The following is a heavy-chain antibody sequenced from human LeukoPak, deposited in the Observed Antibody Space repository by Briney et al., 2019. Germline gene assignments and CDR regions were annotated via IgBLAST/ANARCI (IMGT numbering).Heavy chain of an antibody. CDR1: GFTVSSYS. J-gene: IGHJ4*02. D-gene: IGHD4-17*01. Sequence: GGSLRLSCAASGFTVSSYSMNWVRQAPGKGLEWVSSISSSSSYIYYADSVKGRFTISRDNAKNSLYLQMNSLRAEDTAVYYCARDLPVTTVTTGDYWGQGTLVTVSS. CDR3: ARDLPVTTVTTGDY. V-gene: IGHV3-21*01. CDR2: ISSSSSYI.